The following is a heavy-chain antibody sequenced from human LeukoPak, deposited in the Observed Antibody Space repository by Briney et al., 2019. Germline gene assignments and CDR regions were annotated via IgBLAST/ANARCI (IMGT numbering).Heavy chain of an antibody. CDR1: NDSISSSSYS. Sequence: SETLSLTCTVSNDSISSSSYSWGWIRQPPGKGLEWIGSIYYSGSTYYNSSLKSRVTVSVDPSKNQFSLKLTSVTAADTAVYYCASLTTQNYDILTGYYGGMFDPWGQGTLVTVSS. CDR3: ASLTTQNYDILTGYYGGMFDP. V-gene: IGHV4-39*07. J-gene: IGHJ5*02. D-gene: IGHD3-9*01. CDR2: IYYSGST.